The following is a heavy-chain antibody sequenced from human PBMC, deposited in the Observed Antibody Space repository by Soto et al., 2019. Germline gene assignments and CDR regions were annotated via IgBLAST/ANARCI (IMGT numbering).Heavy chain of an antibody. CDR3: ARDRGYTYGYSSCMDV. CDR2: ISVHNGNT. J-gene: IGHJ6*02. Sequence: AAMKVSCKASGYTFTSYGISWVRQAPGQGLDWMGWISVHNGNTNYAQKLQGRVTMTTDTSTSTAYMELRSLRSDDTAVYYCARDRGYTYGYSSCMDVWGQRTTVTVSS. D-gene: IGHD5-18*01. V-gene: IGHV1-18*01. CDR1: GYTFTSYG.